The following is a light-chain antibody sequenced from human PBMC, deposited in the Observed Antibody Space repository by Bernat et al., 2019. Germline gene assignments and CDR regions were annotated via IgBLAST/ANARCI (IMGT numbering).Light chain of an antibody. CDR1: QSISSY. J-gene: IGKJ1*01. CDR3: QQSYSTPPWT. V-gene: IGKV1-39*01. Sequence: DIQMTQSPSSLSASVGDRVTITCRASQSISSYLNWYQQKPGKAPKLLIYAASSLQSGVPSRFSGSGSRTDFTLTISTLQPEDVATYYCQQSYSTPPWTFGQGTKVEIK. CDR2: AAS.